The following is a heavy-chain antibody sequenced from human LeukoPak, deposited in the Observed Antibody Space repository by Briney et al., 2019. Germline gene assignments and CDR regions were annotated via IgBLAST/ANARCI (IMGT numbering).Heavy chain of an antibody. V-gene: IGHV3-15*01. CDR1: GFTFSNAW. D-gene: IGHD1-26*01. CDR2: IKSKTDGGTT. J-gene: IGHJ3*02. Sequence: PGGSLRLSCAASGFTFSNAWMSWVRQAPGKGLEWVGRIKSKTDGGTTDYAAPVKGRFTISRDDSKNTLYLQMNSLKTEDTAVYYCTTEALNSGREDDAFDIWGQGTMVTVSS. CDR3: TTEALNSGREDDAFDI.